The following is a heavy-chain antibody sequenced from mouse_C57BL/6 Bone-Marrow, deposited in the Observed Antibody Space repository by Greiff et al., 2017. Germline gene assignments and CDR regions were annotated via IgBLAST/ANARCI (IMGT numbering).Heavy chain of an antibody. D-gene: IGHD1-1*01. J-gene: IGHJ4*01. Sequence: VQLKESGGGLVKPGGSLKLSCAASGFTFSDYGMHWVRQAPEKGLEWVAYISSGSSTIYYADTVKGRFTISRDNAKNTLFLQMTSLRSEDTAMYYCARLDYGRSLYAMDYWGQGTSVTVSS. CDR1: GFTFSDYG. V-gene: IGHV5-17*01. CDR2: ISSGSSTI. CDR3: ARLDYGRSLYAMDY.